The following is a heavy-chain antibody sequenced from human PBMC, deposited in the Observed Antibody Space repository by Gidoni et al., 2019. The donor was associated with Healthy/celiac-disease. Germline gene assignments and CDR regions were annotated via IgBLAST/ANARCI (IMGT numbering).Heavy chain of an antibody. J-gene: IGHJ5*02. Sequence: STYYNPSLKSRVTRSVDTSKNQFSLKLSSVTAADTAVYYCARMEVAVAGRRTRWFDPWGQGTLVTVSS. D-gene: IGHD6-19*01. CDR2: ST. V-gene: IGHV4-39*01. CDR3: ARMEVAVAGRRTRWFDP.